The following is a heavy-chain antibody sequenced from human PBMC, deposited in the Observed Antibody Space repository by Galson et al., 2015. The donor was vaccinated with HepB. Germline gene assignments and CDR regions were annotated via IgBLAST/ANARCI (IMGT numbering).Heavy chain of an antibody. Sequence: SLRLSCAASGFAFDTHAMSWVRQAPGRGLEWISGISGNGDSTFYADSVKGRFTVSRDNSNNMLYLQMNSLRAEDAGLYFCAKGYCVFDSWGQGILVTVSS. D-gene: IGHD2-21*01. J-gene: IGHJ5*01. CDR2: ISGNGDST. CDR1: GFAFDTHA. CDR3: AKGYCVFDS. V-gene: IGHV3-23*01.